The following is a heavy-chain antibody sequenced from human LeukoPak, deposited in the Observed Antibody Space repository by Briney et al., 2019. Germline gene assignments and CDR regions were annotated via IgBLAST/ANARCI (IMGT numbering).Heavy chain of an antibody. CDR2: ISSSGSAI. D-gene: IGHD3-16*01. CDR3: AKGGDGDIDY. Sequence: PGGSLRLSCAASGFTFSSYAMSWVRQAPGMGLEWVSYISSSGSAIYYADSVKGRFTISRDNAKNSLYLQMNSLRAEDTAVYYCAKGGDGDIDYWGQGTLVTVSS. J-gene: IGHJ4*02. CDR1: GFTFSSYA. V-gene: IGHV3-48*03.